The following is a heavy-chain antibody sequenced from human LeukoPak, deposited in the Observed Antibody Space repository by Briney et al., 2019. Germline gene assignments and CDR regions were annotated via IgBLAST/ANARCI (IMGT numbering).Heavy chain of an antibody. CDR3: AKSGYNRFDY. V-gene: IGHV3-23*01. CDR1: GFTFSSYA. Sequence: GGSLRLSCAASGFTFSSYAMSWVRQPPGKGLEWVSHISGSRITTYYADSVKGRFTISRDNSKNTLYLQMNSLRAEDTAVYYCAKSGYNRFDYWGQGTLVTVSS. D-gene: IGHD5-24*01. CDR2: ISGSRITT. J-gene: IGHJ4*02.